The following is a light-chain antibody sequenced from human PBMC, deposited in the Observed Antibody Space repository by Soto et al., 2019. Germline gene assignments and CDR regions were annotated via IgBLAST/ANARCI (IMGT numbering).Light chain of an antibody. CDR1: QSVASN. Sequence: EIVMTQSPVTLSVSPGERATLSCRASQSVASNLAWYQQKPGQAPRLLIYGASTRATGIPARFSGSGSGTEFTLTISSLQSEDFATYYCQHYNHWPPWTFGQGTKVEIK. J-gene: IGKJ1*01. CDR3: QHYNHWPPWT. V-gene: IGKV3-15*01. CDR2: GAS.